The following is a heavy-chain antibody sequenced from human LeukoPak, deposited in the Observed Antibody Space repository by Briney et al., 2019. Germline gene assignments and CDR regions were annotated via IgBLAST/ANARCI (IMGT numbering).Heavy chain of an antibody. V-gene: IGHV3-53*05. D-gene: IGHD6-19*01. CDR3: ARESSYSSGWYYFDY. CDR2: IYSGGST. CDR1: GFTFSSNY. Sequence: GGSLRLSCAASGFTFSSNYMSWVRQAPGKGLEWVSVIYSGGSTYYADSVKGRFTISRDNSKNTLYLQMNSLRAEDTAVYYCARESSYSSGWYYFDYWGQGTLVTVSS. J-gene: IGHJ4*02.